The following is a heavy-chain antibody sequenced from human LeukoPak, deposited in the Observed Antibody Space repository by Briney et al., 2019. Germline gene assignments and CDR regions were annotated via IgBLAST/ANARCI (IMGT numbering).Heavy chain of an antibody. CDR2: INPNGGAT. D-gene: IGHD6-19*01. V-gene: IGHV1-2*02. Sequence: ASVKVSCKASGYAFVDYYMQWVREAPGQGLEWMGWINPNGGATDYAQNFRGRVTLTRDISISTAYMELSSLRSDDTAVYFCARSGYNSGWAFDYWGQGTLVTVSS. CDR1: GYAFVDYY. J-gene: IGHJ4*02. CDR3: ARSGYNSGWAFDY.